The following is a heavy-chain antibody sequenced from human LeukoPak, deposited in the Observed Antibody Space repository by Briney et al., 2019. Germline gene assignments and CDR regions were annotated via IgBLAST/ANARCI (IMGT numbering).Heavy chain of an antibody. CDR1: GFTFGDYA. CDR3: TREVARGSGWNTHFDY. D-gene: IGHD6-19*01. J-gene: IGHJ4*02. CDR2: IRSKAYGGTT. V-gene: IGHV3-49*04. Sequence: GGSLRLSCTASGFTFGDYAMSWVRQAPGKGLEWVGFIRSKAYGGTTEYAASVKGRFTISRDDSKSIAYLQMNSLKTEDTAVYYCTREVARGSGWNTHFDYWGQGTLVTVSS.